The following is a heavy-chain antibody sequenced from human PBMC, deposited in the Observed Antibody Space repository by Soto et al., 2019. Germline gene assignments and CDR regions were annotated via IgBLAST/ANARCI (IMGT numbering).Heavy chain of an antibody. CDR1: GESFSGFY. V-gene: IGHV4-34*01. D-gene: IGHD6-19*01. J-gene: IGHJ4*02. CDR3: ARHPSSGWSWFDY. CDR2: INNNGSI. Sequence: SETLSLTCAVYGESFSGFYWSWMRQPPGEGLQWIGGINNNGSIRYNPSLKSRVTVSVDTSKNQFSLKLSSIIAADTAVYYCARHPSSGWSWFDYWGQGTLVTVSS.